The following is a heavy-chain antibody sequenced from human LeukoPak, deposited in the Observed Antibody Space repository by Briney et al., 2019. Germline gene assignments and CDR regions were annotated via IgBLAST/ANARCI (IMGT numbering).Heavy chain of an antibody. CDR1: GFTFSSYA. J-gene: IGHJ4*02. CDR2: ISGSGYST. CDR3: ATQAGYSGYDYPDY. Sequence: TGGSLRLSCAASGFTFSSYAMSWVRQAPGKGLEWVSAISGSGYSTYYADSVKGRFTISRDNSKNTLYLQMNSLRAEDTAVYYCATQAGYSGYDYPDYWGLGALVSVSS. D-gene: IGHD5-12*01. V-gene: IGHV3-23*01.